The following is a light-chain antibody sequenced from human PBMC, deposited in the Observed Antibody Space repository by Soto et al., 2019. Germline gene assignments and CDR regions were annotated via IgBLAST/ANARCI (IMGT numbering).Light chain of an antibody. V-gene: IGLV2-14*01. J-gene: IGLJ1*01. CDR3: SSYTSSSTPYV. CDR1: ASDIGGYNY. CDR2: EVS. Sequence: QSVLTQPASVSGSPGQSITISCTGTASDIGGYNYVSWYQHHPGKAPKLIIYEVSNRPSGVSNRFSGSKSGNTASLTISGLQAEDDSDYYCSSYTSSSTPYVFGTGTKVTVL.